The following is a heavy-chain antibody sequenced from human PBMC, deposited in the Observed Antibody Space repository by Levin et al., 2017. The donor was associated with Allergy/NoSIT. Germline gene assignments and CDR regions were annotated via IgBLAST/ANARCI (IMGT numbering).Heavy chain of an antibody. V-gene: IGHV1-18*01. CDR3: ARDRSITGTTSGWFDP. CDR2: ISAYNGNT. CDR1: GYTFTSYG. D-gene: IGHD1-20*01. Sequence: ASVKVSCKASGYTFTSYGISWVRQAPGQGLEWMGWISAYNGNTNYAQKLQGRVTMTTDTSTSTAYMELRSLRSDDTAVYYCARDRSITGTTSGWFDPWGQGTLVTVSS. J-gene: IGHJ5*02.